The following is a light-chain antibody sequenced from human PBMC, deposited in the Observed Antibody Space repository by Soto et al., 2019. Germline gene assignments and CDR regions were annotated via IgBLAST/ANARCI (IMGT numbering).Light chain of an antibody. Sequence: DIVLTQSPATLSLSPGETATITCRASQSVSSYLAWYQQRPGQAPRLLIYGASTRATGIPARFSGGGSGTEFTLTVSSLQSEDFAVYFCQQYNNWPPLTFGQGTKVEIK. CDR2: GAS. V-gene: IGKV3-15*01. CDR1: QSVSSY. J-gene: IGKJ1*01. CDR3: QQYNNWPPLT.